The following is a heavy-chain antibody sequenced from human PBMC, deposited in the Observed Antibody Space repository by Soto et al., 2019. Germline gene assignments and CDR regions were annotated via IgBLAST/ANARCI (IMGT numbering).Heavy chain of an antibody. CDR1: GYPFTDYF. V-gene: IGHV1-2*02. J-gene: IGHJ5*02. CDR2: INPNSRGT. Sequence: XSVKVSCKASGYPFTDYFIHWVRQAPGQGFEWMGWINPNSRGTNYAQKFQGRVTMTRDTSNSTAYMELRGLTSDDTAVYYCARVTLKAGNWFDPWGQGTLVTVSS. CDR3: ARVTLKAGNWFDP.